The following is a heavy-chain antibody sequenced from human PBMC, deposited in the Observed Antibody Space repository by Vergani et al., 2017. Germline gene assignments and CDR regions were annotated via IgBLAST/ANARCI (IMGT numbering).Heavy chain of an antibody. CDR3: AGVPLTYYYDSSGQPADY. CDR2: IYYSGST. CDR1: GGSISSSSYY. D-gene: IGHD3-22*01. V-gene: IGHV4-39*01. Sequence: QLQLQESGPGLVKPSETLSLTCTVSGGSISSSSYYWGWIRQPPGKGLEWIGSIYYSGSTYYNPSLKSRVTISVDTSKNQFSLKLSSVTAADTAVYYCAGVPLTYYYDSSGQPADYWGQGTLVTVSS. J-gene: IGHJ4*02.